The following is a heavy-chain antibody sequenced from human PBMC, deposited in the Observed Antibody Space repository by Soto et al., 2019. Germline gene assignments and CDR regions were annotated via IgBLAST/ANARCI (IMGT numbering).Heavy chain of an antibody. V-gene: IGHV3-49*03. D-gene: IGHD2-8*01. J-gene: IGHJ4*02. CDR3: TRANVLGEGPHCFDY. CDR2: IRSKAYGGTT. CDR1: GFTFGDYA. Sequence: GGSLRLSCTASGFTFGDYAMSWFRQAPGKGLEWVGFIRSKAYGGTTEYAAFGKGRLTISRDDSKSIAYLQMNSLKTEDTAVYYCTRANVLGEGPHCFDYWGQGTLVTVSS.